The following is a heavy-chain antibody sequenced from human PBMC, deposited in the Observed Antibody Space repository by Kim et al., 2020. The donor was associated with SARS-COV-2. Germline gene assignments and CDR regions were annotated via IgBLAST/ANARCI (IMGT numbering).Heavy chain of an antibody. Sequence: ASVKVSCKVSGYTLTELSMHWVRQAPGKGLEWMGGFDPEDGETNYAQKFQGRVTMTEDTSTDTAYMELSSLRSEDTAVYYCATLDSSGYYKEYYLDYWGQGTLVTVSS. D-gene: IGHD3-22*01. V-gene: IGHV1-24*01. CDR1: GYTLTELS. CDR3: ATLDSSGYYKEYYLDY. CDR2: FDPEDGET. J-gene: IGHJ4*02.